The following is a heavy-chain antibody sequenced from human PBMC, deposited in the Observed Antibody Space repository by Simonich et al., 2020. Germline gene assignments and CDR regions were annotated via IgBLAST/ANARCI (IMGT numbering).Heavy chain of an antibody. J-gene: IGHJ2*01. CDR1: GYTFTGNY. D-gene: IGHD2-15*01. CDR2: MNPSSGVT. CDR3: ARDGGNCSGGSCYWYFDL. Sequence: QVQLVQSGAEGKKPGASVKVSCKASGYTFTGNYMHWVQQAPGQGLEWMERMNPSSGVTNYAQNFQGRVHMTRDTSISAAYMELSRLRSDDTAVYYCARDGGNCSGGSCYWYFDLWGRGTLVTVSS. V-gene: IGHV1-2*06.